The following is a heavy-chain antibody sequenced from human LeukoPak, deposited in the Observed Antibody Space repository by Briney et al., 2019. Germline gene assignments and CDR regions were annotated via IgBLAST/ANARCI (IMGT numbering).Heavy chain of an antibody. J-gene: IGHJ3*02. CDR1: GGSISSGGYS. Sequence: PSQTLSLTCAVSGGSISSGGYSWSWIRQPPGKGLEWIGYIYRSGSTYYNPSLKSRVTISVDRSKNQFSLKLSSVTAADTAVYYCASANTAKRAFDIWGQGTMVTVSS. V-gene: IGHV4-30-2*01. CDR3: ASANTAKRAFDI. D-gene: IGHD5-18*01. CDR2: IYRSGST.